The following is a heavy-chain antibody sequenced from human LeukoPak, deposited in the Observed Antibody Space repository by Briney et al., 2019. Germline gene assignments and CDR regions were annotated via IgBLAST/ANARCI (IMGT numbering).Heavy chain of an antibody. CDR3: ASSTIVGATTIDAFDI. J-gene: IGHJ3*02. D-gene: IGHD1-26*01. CDR2: MNPNSGNT. Sequence: ASVKVSCKASGYTFTSYDINWVRQATGQGLEWMGWMNPNSGNTGYAQKFQGRVTMTSNTSISTAYMDLSSLTSEDTAVYYCASSTIVGATTIDAFDIWGQGTMVTVSS. V-gene: IGHV1-8*01. CDR1: GYTFTSYD.